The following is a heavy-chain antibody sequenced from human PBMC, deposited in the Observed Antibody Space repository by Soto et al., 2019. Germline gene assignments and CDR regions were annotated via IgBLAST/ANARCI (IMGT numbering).Heavy chain of an antibody. CDR1: GGSISSGGYY. Sequence: SETLSLTCTVSGGSISSGGYYWSWIRQHPGKGLEWIGYIYYSGSTYYNPSLKSRFTISVDTSKNQFSLKLSSVTAADTAVYYCTRQDTDCRSCHGFDIWGQGTTVTVSS. V-gene: IGHV4-31*03. CDR3: TRQDTDCRSCHGFDI. J-gene: IGHJ3*02. D-gene: IGHD2-21*02. CDR2: IYYSGST.